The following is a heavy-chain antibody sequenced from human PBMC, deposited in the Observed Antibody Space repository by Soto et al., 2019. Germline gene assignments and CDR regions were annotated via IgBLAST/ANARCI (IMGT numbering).Heavy chain of an antibody. V-gene: IGHV3-33*01. CDR1: GFSFSTYG. CDR3: ARIACTGASCRPYAYYGREV. D-gene: IGHD2-15*01. J-gene: IGHJ6*02. CDR2: TWYDGSIK. Sequence: SGGSLRLSCAAPGFSFSTYGMHWVRQAPGKGLEWVAITWYDGSIKYYADSAKGRFTISRDNSRNTLYLQMSSLRVDDTAVYLCARIACTGASCRPYAYYGREVLGQHTTVSASS.